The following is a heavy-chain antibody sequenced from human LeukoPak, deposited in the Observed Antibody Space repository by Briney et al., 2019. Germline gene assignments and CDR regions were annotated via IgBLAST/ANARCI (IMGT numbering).Heavy chain of an antibody. CDR1: GFTFSSYA. J-gene: IGHJ4*02. V-gene: IGHV3-30*14. CDR3: ARGMLSRLYLYY. CDR2: ISYDGSNK. Sequence: GRSLRLSCAASGFTFSSYAMHWVRQAPGKGLEWVAVISYDGSNKYYADSVKGRFTISRDNSKNTLYLQMNSLRAEDTAVYYCARGMLSRLYLYYWGQGTLVTVSS. D-gene: IGHD3-16*02.